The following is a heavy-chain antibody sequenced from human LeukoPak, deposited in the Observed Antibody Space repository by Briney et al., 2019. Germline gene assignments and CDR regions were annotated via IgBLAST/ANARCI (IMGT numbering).Heavy chain of an antibody. Sequence: TGGSLRLSCAASGFTFSSYAMHWVRQAPGKGLEYVSAISSNGGSTYYANSVKGRFTISRDNSKNTLYLQMGSLRAEDMAVYYCARDVPMRFDPWGQGILVTVSS. V-gene: IGHV3-64*01. CDR3: ARDVPMRFDP. D-gene: IGHD6-6*01. J-gene: IGHJ5*02. CDR2: ISSNGGST. CDR1: GFTFSSYA.